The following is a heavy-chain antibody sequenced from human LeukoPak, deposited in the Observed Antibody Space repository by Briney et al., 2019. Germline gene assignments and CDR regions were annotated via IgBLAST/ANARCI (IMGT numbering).Heavy chain of an antibody. CDR2: ISGSGGST. V-gene: IGHV3-23*01. D-gene: IGHD3-22*01. CDR3: ANSYYYDNYFDY. CDR1: GFTFSSYG. Sequence: GGSPRLSCAASGFTFSSYGMSWVRQAPGKGLEWVSAISGSGGSTYYADSVKGRFTISRDNSKNTLYLQMNSLRAEDTAVYYCANSYYYDNYFDYWGQGTLVTVSS. J-gene: IGHJ4*02.